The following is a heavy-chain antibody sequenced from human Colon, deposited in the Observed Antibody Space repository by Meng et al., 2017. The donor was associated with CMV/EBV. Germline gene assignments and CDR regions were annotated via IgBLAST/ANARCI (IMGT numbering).Heavy chain of an antibody. Sequence: VQLWQSGVEVKKPGAPVKVTCKASGYTFTNYGSSWVRQDPGQGLEWMGWISAYTGDTYYAQKFQGRVTMTTDTSTSTAYMELRSLRSDDTAVYYCVRESQSGSYIYLQHWGQGTLVTVSS. CDR2: ISAYTGDT. D-gene: IGHD1-26*01. CDR1: GYTFTNYG. CDR3: VRESQSGSYIYLQH. V-gene: IGHV1-18*01. J-gene: IGHJ1*01.